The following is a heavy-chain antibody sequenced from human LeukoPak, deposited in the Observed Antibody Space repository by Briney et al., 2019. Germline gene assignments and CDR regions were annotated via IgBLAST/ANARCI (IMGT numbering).Heavy chain of an antibody. CDR1: GFTFSSYW. CDR3: ARGYDLWSGRMMPWFDY. Sequence: GGSLRLSCAASGFTFSSYWMSWVRQAPGKGLEWVANIKQDGSEKYYVDSVKGRFTISRDNAKNSLYLQMNSLRAEDTAVYYCARGYDLWSGRMMPWFDYWGQGTLVTVSS. J-gene: IGHJ4*02. CDR2: IKQDGSEK. V-gene: IGHV3-7*01. D-gene: IGHD3-3*01.